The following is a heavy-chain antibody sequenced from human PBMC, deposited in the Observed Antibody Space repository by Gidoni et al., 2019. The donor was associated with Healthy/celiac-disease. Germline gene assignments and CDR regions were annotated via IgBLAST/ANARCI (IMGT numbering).Heavy chain of an antibody. CDR2: IYSGGST. D-gene: IGHD4-17*01. V-gene: IGHV3-66*02. CDR3: ATLTVGDY. J-gene: IGHJ4*02. Sequence: APGKGLEWVSVIYSGGSTYYADSVKGRFTISRDNSKNTLYLKMNSLRAEDTAVYYCATLTVGDYWGQGTLVTVSS.